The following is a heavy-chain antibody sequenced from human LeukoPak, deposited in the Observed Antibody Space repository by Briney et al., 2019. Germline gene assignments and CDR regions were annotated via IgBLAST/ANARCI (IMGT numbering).Heavy chain of an antibody. J-gene: IGHJ5*02. V-gene: IGHV1-2*02. CDR1: GYTFTGYY. CDR2: INPNSAGT. Sequence: ASVKVSCKASGYTFTGYYIHWVRQAPGQGLEWMGWINPNSAGTHYAQKFQGRVTMTRDTSISTAYMELSRLRSDDTAVYYCARDPYSGYDLANWFDPWGQGTLVTVSS. D-gene: IGHD5-12*01. CDR3: ARDPYSGYDLANWFDP.